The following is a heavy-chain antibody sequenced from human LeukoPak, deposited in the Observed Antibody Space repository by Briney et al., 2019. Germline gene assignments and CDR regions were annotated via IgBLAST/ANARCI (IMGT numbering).Heavy chain of an antibody. J-gene: IGHJ6*02. Sequence: PGGSLRLSCAASGFTFSSFAMHWVRQAPGKGLEYISAINSNGGSTYYADSVKGRFTISRDNSKNTLYLQMGSLRDEDMAVYYCARGQKTGIGDHNYYYGMDVWGQGTTVTVSS. V-gene: IGHV3-64*02. CDR1: GFTFSSFA. CDR3: ARGQKTGIGDHNYYYGMDV. CDR2: INSNGGST. D-gene: IGHD1-1*01.